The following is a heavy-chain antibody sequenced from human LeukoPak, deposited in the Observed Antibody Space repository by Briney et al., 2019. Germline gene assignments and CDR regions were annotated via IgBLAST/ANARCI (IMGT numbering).Heavy chain of an antibody. D-gene: IGHD3-3*01. CDR2: IYSGGGT. V-gene: IGHV3-66*01. CDR1: GGSISSGDYY. J-gene: IGHJ4*02. Sequence: LSLTCTVSGGSISSGDYYMSWVRQAPGKGLEWVCLIYSGGGTHYADSVKGRFTISRDSSKNTLYLQMNSLRAEDTAVYYCASLDFWSGYFDSWGQGTLVTVSS. CDR3: ASLDFWSGYFDS.